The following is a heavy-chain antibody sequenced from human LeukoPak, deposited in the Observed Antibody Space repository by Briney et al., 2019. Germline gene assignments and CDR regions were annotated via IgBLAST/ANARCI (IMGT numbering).Heavy chain of an antibody. Sequence: GGSLRLSCAASGFTFSSYVMHWVRQAPGKGLEWVAYVSGSGSTVYYADSVKGRFTVSRDNGKSSLYLQMNSLRVEDTALYYCVRQFASWGQGTLVTVSS. V-gene: IGHV3-48*01. J-gene: IGHJ4*02. CDR2: VSGSGSTV. CDR3: VRQFAS. CDR1: GFTFSSYV.